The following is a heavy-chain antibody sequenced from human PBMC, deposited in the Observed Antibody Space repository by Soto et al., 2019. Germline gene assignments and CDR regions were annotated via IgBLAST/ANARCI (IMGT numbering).Heavy chain of an antibody. D-gene: IGHD3-16*01. Sequence: SETLSLTCTVSGGSISSYYWSWFRQPPGKGLEWIGYIYYSGSTNYNPSLKSRVTISVDTSKNQFSLKLSSVTAADTAVYYCARGGGPRWFDPWGQGTLVTVSS. V-gene: IGHV4-59*01. J-gene: IGHJ5*02. CDR2: IYYSGST. CDR3: ARGGGPRWFDP. CDR1: GGSISSYY.